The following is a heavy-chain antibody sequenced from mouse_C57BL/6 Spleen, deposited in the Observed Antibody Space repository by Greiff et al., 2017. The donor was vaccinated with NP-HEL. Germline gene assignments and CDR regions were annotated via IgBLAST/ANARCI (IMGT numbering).Heavy chain of an antibody. D-gene: IGHD1-1*01. CDR1: GYTFTSYW. Sequence: VQLQQPGAELVKPGASVKLSCKASGYTFTSYWMHWVKQRPGQGLEWIGMIHPNSGSTNYNEKFKSKATLTVDKSSSTASMLLSSQTSEDSAVYYCARSGYGSSAWFAYWGQGTLVTVSA. CDR2: IHPNSGST. J-gene: IGHJ3*01. CDR3: ARSGYGSSAWFAY. V-gene: IGHV1-64*01.